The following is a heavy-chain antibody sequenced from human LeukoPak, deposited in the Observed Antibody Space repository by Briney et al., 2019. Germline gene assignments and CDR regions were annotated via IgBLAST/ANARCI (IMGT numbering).Heavy chain of an antibody. D-gene: IGHD5-18*01. V-gene: IGHV1-2*02. CDR1: VYTFTFYY. CDR2: INPNSGGT. Sequence: GASVTVSFKASVYTFTFYYMHWVRQAPGQGLEWMGWINPNSGGTNYAQKFQGRVTITRDTSISTAYMELSRLRSDDTAVYYCARGATAMVPYYFDYWGQGTLVTVSS. J-gene: IGHJ4*02. CDR3: ARGATAMVPYYFDY.